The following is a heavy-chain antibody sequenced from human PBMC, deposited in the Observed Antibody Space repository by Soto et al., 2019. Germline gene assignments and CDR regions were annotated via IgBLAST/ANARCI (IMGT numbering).Heavy chain of an antibody. V-gene: IGHV1-18*01. CDR1: GYTLTELS. J-gene: IGHJ4*02. CDR3: ARVIIGGWYFDY. CDR2: ISAYNGNT. D-gene: IGHD6-19*01. Sequence: ASVKVSCKVSGYTLTELSMHWVRQAPGQGLEWMGWISAYNGNTNYAQKLQGRVTMTTDTSTSTAYMELRSLRSDDTAVYYCARVIIGGWYFDYWGQGTLVTVSS.